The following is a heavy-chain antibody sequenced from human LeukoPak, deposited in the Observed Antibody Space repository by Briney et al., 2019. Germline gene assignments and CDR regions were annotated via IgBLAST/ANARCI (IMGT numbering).Heavy chain of an antibody. CDR2: INNRGSN. CDR1: GVSFRGYF. CDR3: ARQYYDSSGYYFDLRPDYFDY. V-gene: IGHV4-34*01. Sequence: LWETLSTLLAVYGVSFRGYFWGWIRQRPGKGLGWVGEINNRGSNNYNRSLQSRVTQPVERYKNEFSLKLSSVTAADTDVYYCARQYYDSSGYYFDLRPDYFDYWGQGTPVTVSS. D-gene: IGHD3-22*01. J-gene: IGHJ4*02.